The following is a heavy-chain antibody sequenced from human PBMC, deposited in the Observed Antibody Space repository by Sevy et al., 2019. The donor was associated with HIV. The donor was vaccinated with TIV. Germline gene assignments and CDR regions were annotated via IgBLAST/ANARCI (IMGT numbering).Heavy chain of an antibody. D-gene: IGHD2-8*02. CDR3: ARDWECTGGVCYFMDV. V-gene: IGHV3-21*06. Sequence: GGSLRLSCVASGFTFSNYNINWVRQAPGKGLEWVSYISGLSNYIYYADSLGGRFTISRDNAKNSVYLQMNSLRTEDTAVYYCARDWECTGGVCYFMDVWGQGTTVTVSS. CDR2: ISGLSNYI. J-gene: IGHJ6*02. CDR1: GFTFSNYN.